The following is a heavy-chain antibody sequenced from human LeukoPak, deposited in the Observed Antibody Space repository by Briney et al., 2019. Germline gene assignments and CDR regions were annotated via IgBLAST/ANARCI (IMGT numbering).Heavy chain of an antibody. J-gene: IGHJ4*02. CDR1: GFSFSTYW. CDR2: IEKEGSEI. V-gene: IGHV3-7*01. Sequence: GGSLRLSCVTAGFSFSTYWMSWVRQAPGKGLEWVANIEKEGSEIYYVDSVKGRFTISRDNAKNSLFLQMNSLTADDTAVYYCARERTTIVSGTTIGAYWGQGTLVTVSS. CDR3: ARERTTIVSGTTIGAY. D-gene: IGHD2/OR15-2a*01.